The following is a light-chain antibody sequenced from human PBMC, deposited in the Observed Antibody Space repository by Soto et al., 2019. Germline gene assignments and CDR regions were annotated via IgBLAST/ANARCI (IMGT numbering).Light chain of an antibody. CDR2: GAS. J-gene: IGKJ4*01. CDR1: QSVSSN. V-gene: IGKV3-20*01. Sequence: EIVMTQSPATLSVSPGERATLSCRASQSVSSNLAWYQQKPGQAPWLLIYGASSRATGIPDRFSGSGSGTDFTLTISRLEPEDFAVYYCQQYGSSPLTFGGGTKVDIK. CDR3: QQYGSSPLT.